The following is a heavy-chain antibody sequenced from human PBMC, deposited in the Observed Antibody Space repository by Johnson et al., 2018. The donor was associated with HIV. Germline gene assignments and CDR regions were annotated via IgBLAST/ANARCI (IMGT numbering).Heavy chain of an antibody. J-gene: IGHJ3*02. CDR2: ISGSGITT. CDR3: SKWNDSSGYIRGLDAFDI. V-gene: IGHV3-23*04. D-gene: IGHD3-22*01. Sequence: VQLVESGGGLVQPGGSLRLSCAASGFTFSNYAMSWVRQAPGKGLQWVSGISGSGITTYYADSVKVRCTISRDNSKNTLYLQMNSLRAEDTAVYYCSKWNDSSGYIRGLDAFDIWGRGTMVTVSS. CDR1: GFTFSNYA.